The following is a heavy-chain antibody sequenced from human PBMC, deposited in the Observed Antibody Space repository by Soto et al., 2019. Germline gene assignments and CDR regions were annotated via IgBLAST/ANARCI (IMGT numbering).Heavy chain of an antibody. CDR2: VWYDESNK. CDR3: ATDRDGFDY. V-gene: IGHV3-33*01. Sequence: LRLSCAASGFTFSTSVMHWVRQAPGKGLEWVTVVWYDESNKYYADSVKGRFTVSRDNSKNTLYLQMDSLRADDTGVYYCATDRDGFDYWGQGTLVTVSS. CDR1: GFTFSTSV. J-gene: IGHJ4*02.